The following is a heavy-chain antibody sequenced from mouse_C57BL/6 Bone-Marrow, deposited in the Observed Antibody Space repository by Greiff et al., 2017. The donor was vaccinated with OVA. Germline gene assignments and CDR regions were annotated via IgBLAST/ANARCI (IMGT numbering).Heavy chain of an antibody. CDR1: GYAFSSSW. CDR2: IYPGDGDT. J-gene: IGHJ1*03. D-gene: IGHD1-1*01. V-gene: IGHV1-82*01. Sequence: QVQLQQSGPELVKPGASVKISCKASGYAFSSSWMNWVKQRPGKGLEWIGRIYPGDGDTNYNGKFKGKATLTADKSSSTAYMQLSSLTSEDSAVYFCARSKLITTGYWYFGVWGTGTTVTASS. CDR3: ARSKLITTGYWYFGV.